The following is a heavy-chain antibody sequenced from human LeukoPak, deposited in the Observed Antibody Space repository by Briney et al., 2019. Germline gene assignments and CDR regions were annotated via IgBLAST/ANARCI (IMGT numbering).Heavy chain of an antibody. CDR2: ISSSSSYI. V-gene: IGHV3-21*01. Sequence: GGSLRLSCAASGFTFSSYSMHWVRQAPGKGLEWVSSISSSSSYIYYADSVKGRLTISRDNAKNSLYLQMNSLRAEDTAVYYWARDNPYSESLAADDAFDIWGQGTVVTVSS. CDR1: GFTFSSYS. CDR3: ARDNPYSESLAADDAFDI. D-gene: IGHD1-26*01. J-gene: IGHJ3*02.